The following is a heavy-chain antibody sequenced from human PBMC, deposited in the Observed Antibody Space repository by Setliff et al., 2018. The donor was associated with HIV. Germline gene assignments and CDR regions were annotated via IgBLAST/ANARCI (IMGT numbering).Heavy chain of an antibody. CDR1: GGSIRSDSQY. CDR2: IYTSGST. J-gene: IGHJ5*02. Sequence: NPSETLSLTCSVSGGSIRSDSQYWTWFRQPAGKGLEWIGHIYTSGSTNYNPSLKSRVTISVDTSKNQFSLKLSSVTAADTAVFYCARGSRSSTALYWFDPWGQGTLVTVSS. D-gene: IGHD6-6*01. V-gene: IGHV4-61*09. CDR3: ARGSRSSTALYWFDP.